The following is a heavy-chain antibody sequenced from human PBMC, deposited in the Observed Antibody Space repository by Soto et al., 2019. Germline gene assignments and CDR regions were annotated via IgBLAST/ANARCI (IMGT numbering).Heavy chain of an antibody. V-gene: IGHV3-23*01. CDR1: GFTFSSYA. D-gene: IGHD3-10*01. Sequence: PGGSLRLSCAASGFTFSSYAMSWVRQAPGKGLEWVSAISGSGGSTYYADSVKGRFTISRDNSKNTLYLQMNSLRAEDTAVYYCAKFRMRNYYGSGSYLDYWGQGTLVTVSS. CDR3: AKFRMRNYYGSGSYLDY. J-gene: IGHJ4*02. CDR2: ISGSGGST.